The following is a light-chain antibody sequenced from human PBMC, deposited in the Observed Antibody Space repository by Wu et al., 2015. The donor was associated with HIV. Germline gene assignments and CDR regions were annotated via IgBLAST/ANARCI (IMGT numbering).Light chain of an antibody. CDR2: GAS. Sequence: EIVLTQSPGSLSLSPGERATLSCRASQSVSSNLAWYQQKPGQAPRLLIYGASTRATGIPARFSGSGSGTEFTLTISSMQSEDFAVYYCQQYNNWQTFGQGTKLEIK. CDR1: QSVSSN. J-gene: IGKJ2*01. CDR3: QQYNNWQT. V-gene: IGKV3-15*01.